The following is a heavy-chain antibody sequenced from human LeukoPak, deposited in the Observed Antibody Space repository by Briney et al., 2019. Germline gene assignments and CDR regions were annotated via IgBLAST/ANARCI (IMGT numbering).Heavy chain of an antibody. Sequence: KPSETLSLTCTVSGDSIISSGYHWGWIRQPPGKGLEWIGTIFYSGSTYYNPSLETRVTISVDSSENQFSLKLTSVTATDTALYYCARFYYNFWSRYYTAHCFDPWGQGTLVTVSS. CDR3: ARFYYNFWSRYYTAHCFDP. CDR2: IFYSGST. V-gene: IGHV4-39*01. D-gene: IGHD3-3*01. CDR1: GDSIISSGYH. J-gene: IGHJ5*02.